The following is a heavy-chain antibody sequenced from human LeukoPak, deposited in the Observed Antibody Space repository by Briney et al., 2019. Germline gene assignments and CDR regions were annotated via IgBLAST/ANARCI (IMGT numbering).Heavy chain of an antibody. J-gene: IGHJ4*02. CDR2: MSYDGSNK. V-gene: IGHV3-30*03. CDR3: AREGLGDYVWGSYRYTHLSFDY. CDR1: GFTFSSYG. D-gene: IGHD3-16*02. Sequence: GGSLRLSCAASGFTFSSYGMHWVRQAPGKGLEWVAVMSYDGSNKYYADSVKGRFTISRDNSKNALYLQMNSLRAEDTAVYYCAREGLGDYVWGSYRYTHLSFDYWGQGTLVTVSS.